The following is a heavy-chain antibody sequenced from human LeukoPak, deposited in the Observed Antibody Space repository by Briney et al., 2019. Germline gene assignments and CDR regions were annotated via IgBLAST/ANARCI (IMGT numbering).Heavy chain of an antibody. CDR2: IIPIFGTA. CDR3: ARDPMNPHDQLLHN. Sequence: ASVKVSCKASGGTFSSYAISWVRQAPGQGLEWMGGIIPIFGTANYAQKFQGRVTITADESTSTAYMELSSLRSEDTAVYYCARDPMNPHDQLLHNWGQGTLVTVSS. J-gene: IGHJ4*02. CDR1: GGTFSSYA. V-gene: IGHV1-69*13. D-gene: IGHD2-2*01.